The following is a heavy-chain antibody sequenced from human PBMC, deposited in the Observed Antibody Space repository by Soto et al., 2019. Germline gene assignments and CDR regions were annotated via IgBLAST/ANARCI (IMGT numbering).Heavy chain of an antibody. CDR2: ISYDGSNK. CDR3: ARASEAGGAAAGY. Sequence: QVQLVESGGGVVQPGRSLRLSCAASGFTFSSYAMHWVRQAPGKGLEWVAVISYDGSNKYYADSVKGRFTISRDNSKDTLYLQMNSLRAEDTAVYYCARASEAGGAAAGYWGQGTLVTVSS. CDR1: GFTFSSYA. J-gene: IGHJ4*02. D-gene: IGHD6-13*01. V-gene: IGHV3-30-3*01.